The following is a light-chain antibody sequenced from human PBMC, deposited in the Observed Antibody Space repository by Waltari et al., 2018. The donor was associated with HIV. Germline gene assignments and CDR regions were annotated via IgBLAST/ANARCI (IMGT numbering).Light chain of an antibody. V-gene: IGKV4-1*01. CDR3: LQYYSSPQS. CDR2: WAS. CDR1: QRVLYSSNNKNY. Sequence: DIVMTQYPDSLAVSLGERATINCESSQRVLYSSNNKNYLAWYQQKPGQPPKLLIYWASTRESGVPDRFGGSGSGSDFTLTISSLQAEDVAIYYCLQYYSSPQSFGQGTKVEIK. J-gene: IGKJ1*01.